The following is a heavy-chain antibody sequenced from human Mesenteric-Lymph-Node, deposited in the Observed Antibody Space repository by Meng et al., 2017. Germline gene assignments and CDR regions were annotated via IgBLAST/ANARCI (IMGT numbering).Heavy chain of an antibody. Sequence: SETLSLTCSVSGYSISSGYYWGWIRQPPGKGLEWIGSIYYSGSTYYNPSLKSRVTISVDTSKNQFSLKLSSVTAADTAVYYCARDHPYYYDSSGYYPTYYYYGMDVWGQGTTVTVSS. D-gene: IGHD3-22*01. CDR1: GYSISSGYY. CDR3: ARDHPYYYDSSGYYPTYYYYGMDV. J-gene: IGHJ6*02. V-gene: IGHV4-38-2*02. CDR2: IYYSGST.